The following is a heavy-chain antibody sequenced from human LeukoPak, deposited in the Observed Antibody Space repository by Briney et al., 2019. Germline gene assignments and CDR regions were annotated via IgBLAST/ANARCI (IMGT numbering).Heavy chain of an antibody. Sequence: PSETLSLTCTVSGGSISSGDYYWRWIRQPPGKGLEWIGYIYYSGSTYYNPSLKSRVTISVDTSKNQFSLKLSSVTAADTAVYYCARHAQYYDFWSGYLLDYWGQGTLVTVSS. D-gene: IGHD3-3*01. CDR2: IYYSGST. J-gene: IGHJ4*02. CDR1: GGSISSGDYY. CDR3: ARHAQYYDFWSGYLLDY. V-gene: IGHV4-30-4*08.